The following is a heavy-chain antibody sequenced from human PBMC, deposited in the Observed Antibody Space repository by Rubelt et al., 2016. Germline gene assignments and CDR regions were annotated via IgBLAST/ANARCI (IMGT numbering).Heavy chain of an antibody. D-gene: IGHD1-26*01. CDR3: ARHRWELPPTLDY. CDR1: GGSFSGYY. J-gene: IGHJ4*02. Sequence: QVQLQQWGAGLLKPSETLSLTCAVYGGSFSGYYWSWIRQPPGKGLEWIGEINHSGSTNYNPSLKSRVTISVDTSKNQFSLKLSSVTAADTAVYYCARHRWELPPTLDYWGQGTLVTVSS. CDR2: INHSGST. V-gene: IGHV4-34*01.